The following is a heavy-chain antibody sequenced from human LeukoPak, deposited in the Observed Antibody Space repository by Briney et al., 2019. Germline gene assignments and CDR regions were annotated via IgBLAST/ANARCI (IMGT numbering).Heavy chain of an antibody. CDR3: ARDYDILTGYYNAQFDY. J-gene: IGHJ4*02. D-gene: IGHD3-9*01. V-gene: IGHV1-2*02. CDR1: GYTFTGYY. Sequence: GASVKVSCKASGYTFTGYYMHWVRQAPGQGLEWMGWINPNSGGTNYAQKFQGRVTMTRGTSISTAYMELSRLRSDDTAVYYCARDYDILTGYYNAQFDYWGQGTLVTVSS. CDR2: INPNSGGT.